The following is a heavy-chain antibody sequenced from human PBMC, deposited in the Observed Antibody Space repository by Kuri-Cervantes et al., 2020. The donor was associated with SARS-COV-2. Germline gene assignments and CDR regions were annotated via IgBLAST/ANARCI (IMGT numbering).Heavy chain of an antibody. CDR3: AREGEEYFDL. CDR1: GFTFSSYS. V-gene: IGHV3-48*01. J-gene: IGHJ2*01. D-gene: IGHD3-10*01. CDR2: ISSSSSTI. Sequence: GESLKISCAASGFTFSSYSMNWVRQAPGKGLEWVSYISSSSSTIHYADSVKGRFTISRDNAKNSLYLQMNSLRAEDTAVYYCAREGEEYFDLWGRGTLVTVSS.